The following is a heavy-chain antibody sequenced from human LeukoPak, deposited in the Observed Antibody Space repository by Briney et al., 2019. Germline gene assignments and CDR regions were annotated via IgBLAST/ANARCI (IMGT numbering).Heavy chain of an antibody. CDR1: GFTFNMHA. CDR2: ISNDGSEE. D-gene: IGHD2/OR15-2a*01. Sequence: PGGSLRLSCAASGFTFNMHAMHWVRQAPGKGLEWVAVISNDGSEEYYADSVRGRFPASRDNFKNTVYLQMNSLRPEDTAVYYCAKARHCTTATCASAAFDAWGQGTMVTVSS. J-gene: IGHJ3*01. V-gene: IGHV3-30-3*01. CDR3: AKARHCTTATCASAAFDA.